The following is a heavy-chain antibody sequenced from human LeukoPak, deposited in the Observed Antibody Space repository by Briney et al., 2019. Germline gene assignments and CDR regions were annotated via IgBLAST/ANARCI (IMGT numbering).Heavy chain of an antibody. CDR3: ASGPPLIVVVTATLFDY. CDR2: IYHSGST. CDR1: GGSISSSSYY. J-gene: IGHJ4*02. V-gene: IGHV4-39*07. D-gene: IGHD2-21*02. Sequence: KPSETLSLTCTVSGGSISSSSYYWGWIRQPPGKGLEWIGSIYHSGSTYYNPSLKSRVTISVDTSKNQFSLKLSSVTAADTAVYYCASGPPLIVVVTATLFDYWGQGTLVTVSS.